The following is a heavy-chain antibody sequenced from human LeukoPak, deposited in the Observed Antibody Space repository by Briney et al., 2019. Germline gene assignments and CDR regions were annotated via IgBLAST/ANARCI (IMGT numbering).Heavy chain of an antibody. CDR2: IRPDGHNK. CDR1: GFIFIGYG. D-gene: IGHD3-3*02. J-gene: IGHJ6*04. Sequence: GSLRLSCAASGFIFIGYGMHWVRQAPGKGPEWVAFIRPDGHNKYYADSVKGRFMISRDNSKNTVDLQMNSLRGDDTAMYYCAKEGAASWDVDVWGKGTTVTVSS. CDR3: AKEGAASWDVDV. V-gene: IGHV3-30*02.